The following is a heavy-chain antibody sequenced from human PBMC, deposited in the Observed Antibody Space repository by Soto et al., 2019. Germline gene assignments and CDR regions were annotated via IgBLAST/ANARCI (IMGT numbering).Heavy chain of an antibody. CDR1: GYTFTSYG. J-gene: IGHJ3*02. V-gene: IGHV1-18*01. D-gene: IGHD4-17*01. CDR2: ISAYNGNT. CDR3: ATNPNYGDYETGAFDI. Sequence: QVQLVQSGAEVKKPGASVKVSCKASGYTFTSYGISWVRQAPGQGLEWMGWISAYNGNTNYAQKLQGSVTMTTDTSTSTAYMELRSLRSDDTAVYYCATNPNYGDYETGAFDIWGQGTMVTVSS.